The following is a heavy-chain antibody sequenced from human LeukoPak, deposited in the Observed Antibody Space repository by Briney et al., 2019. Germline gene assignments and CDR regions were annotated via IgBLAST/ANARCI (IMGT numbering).Heavy chain of an antibody. V-gene: IGHV4-59*08. CDR2: IYYSGST. CDR3: ARRSSSFTSSLYYFDY. D-gene: IGHD6-6*01. J-gene: IGHJ4*02. Sequence: SETLSLTCTVSGGSISNYYWNWIRQPPGKGLEWVGYIYYSGSTNYNPSLKSRVTISVDTSKNQLSLKLSSVTAADTAVYFCARRSSSFTSSLYYFDYWGQGTLVTVSS. CDR1: GGSISNYY.